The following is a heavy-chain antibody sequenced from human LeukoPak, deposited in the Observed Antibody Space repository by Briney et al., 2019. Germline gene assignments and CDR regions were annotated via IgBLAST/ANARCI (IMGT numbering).Heavy chain of an antibody. D-gene: IGHD6-13*01. CDR2: INPNSGGT. V-gene: IGHV1-2*06. Sequence: GASVKVSCKASGYTFTGYYMHWVRQAPGQGLEWMGRINPNSGGTNYAQKFQGRVTMTRDTSISTAYMELSTLRSDDTAVYYCARDTHSSAAGDFDYWVQGTLVTVSS. J-gene: IGHJ4*02. CDR1: GYTFTGYY. CDR3: ARDTHSSAAGDFDY.